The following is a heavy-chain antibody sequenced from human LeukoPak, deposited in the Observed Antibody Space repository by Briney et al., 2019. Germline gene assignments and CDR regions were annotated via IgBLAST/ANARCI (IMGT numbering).Heavy chain of an antibody. CDR3: ARGTFRGIVVVITGSFAFDI. Sequence: ASVKVSCKASGYTFTSCDINWVRQATGQGLEWMGWMNPNSGNTGYAQKFQGRVTMTRNTSISTAYMELSSLRSEDTAVYYCARGTFRGIVVVITGSFAFDIWGQGTMVTVSS. J-gene: IGHJ3*02. CDR2: MNPNSGNT. D-gene: IGHD3-22*01. V-gene: IGHV1-8*01. CDR1: GYTFTSCD.